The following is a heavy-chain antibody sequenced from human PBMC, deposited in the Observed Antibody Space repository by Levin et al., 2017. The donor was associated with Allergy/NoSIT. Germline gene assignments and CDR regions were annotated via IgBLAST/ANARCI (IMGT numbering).Heavy chain of an antibody. CDR1: GFTFNTYG. V-gene: IGHV3-30*18. Sequence: PGGSLRLSCAASGFTFNTYGMHWVRQAPGKGLEWVALISYDGGNQHYADSVKGRFTISRDNSRNTMYLQMNSLRPEDTAVYYCAKDRTTARGSGNDFEYWGQGILVTVSS. CDR3: AKDRTTARGSGNDFEY. J-gene: IGHJ4*02. D-gene: IGHD5-12*01. CDR2: ISYDGGNQ.